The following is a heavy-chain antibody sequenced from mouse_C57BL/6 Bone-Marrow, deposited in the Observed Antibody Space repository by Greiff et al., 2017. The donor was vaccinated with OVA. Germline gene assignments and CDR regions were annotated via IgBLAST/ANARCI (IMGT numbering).Heavy chain of an antibody. J-gene: IGHJ2*01. CDR1: GYAFSSSW. V-gene: IGHV1-82*01. Sequence: VKLVESGPELVKPGASVKISCKASGYAFSSSWMNWVKQRPGKGLEWIGRIYPGDGDTNYNGKFKGKATLTADKSSSTAYMQLSSLTSEDSAVYFCARSPITTVAPYYFDYWGQGTTLTVSS. D-gene: IGHD1-1*01. CDR2: IYPGDGDT. CDR3: ARSPITTVAPYYFDY.